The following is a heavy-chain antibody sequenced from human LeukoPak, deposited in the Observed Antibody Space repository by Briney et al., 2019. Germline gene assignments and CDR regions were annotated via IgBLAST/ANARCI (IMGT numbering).Heavy chain of an antibody. CDR1: GFTFDDYA. Sequence: GGSLRLSCAASGFTFDDYAMHWVRQAPGKALEWVSGLSWSSGSIGYADSVKGRFTISRDNAKNSLYLQMNSLRAEGTALYYCAKDVGYSSYYFDYWGQGTLVTVSS. CDR2: LSWSSGSI. D-gene: IGHD6-13*01. CDR3: AKDVGYSSYYFDY. J-gene: IGHJ4*02. V-gene: IGHV3-9*01.